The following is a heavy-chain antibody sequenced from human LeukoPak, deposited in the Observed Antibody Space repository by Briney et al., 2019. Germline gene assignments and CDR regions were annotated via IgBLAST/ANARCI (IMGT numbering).Heavy chain of an antibody. J-gene: IGHJ3*02. CDR2: IYYSGST. CDR1: GGSISSYY. D-gene: IGHD2-2*02. CDR3: ARADIVVVPAAIRGAFDI. Sequence: PSETLSLTCTVSGGSISSYYWSWIRQPPGKGLEWIGYIYYSGSTNYNPSLKSRVTISVDTSKNQFSLKLSSVTAADTAVYYCARADIVVVPAAIRGAFDIWGQGTMVTFSS. V-gene: IGHV4-59*01.